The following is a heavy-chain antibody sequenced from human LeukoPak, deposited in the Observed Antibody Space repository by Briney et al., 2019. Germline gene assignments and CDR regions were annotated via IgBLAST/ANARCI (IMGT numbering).Heavy chain of an antibody. V-gene: IGHV1-18*01. Sequence: ASVKVSCKASGYTVTSYGISWVRQAPGQGLEWMGWISAYNGNTNYAQKLQGRVTMTTDTSTSTAYMELRSLRSDDTAVYYCARVPHPYYDILTGYYRNWFDPWGQGALATVSS. CDR2: ISAYNGNT. J-gene: IGHJ5*02. CDR3: ARVPHPYYDILTGYYRNWFDP. D-gene: IGHD3-9*01. CDR1: GYTVTSYG.